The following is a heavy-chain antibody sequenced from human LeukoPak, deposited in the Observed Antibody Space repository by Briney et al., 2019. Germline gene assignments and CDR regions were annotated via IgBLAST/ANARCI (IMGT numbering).Heavy chain of an antibody. D-gene: IGHD3-9*01. V-gene: IGHV4-59*01. CDR3: ARDRRRVLRYFDWPGGMDV. J-gene: IGHJ6*04. CDR1: GGSISSYY. CDR2: IYYSRST. Sequence: KPSETLSLTCTVSGGSISSYYWSWIRQPPGKGLEWIGYIYYSRSTNYNPSLKSRVTISVDTSKNQFSLKLSSVTAADTAVYYCARDRRRVLRYFDWPGGMDVWGKGTTVTVSS.